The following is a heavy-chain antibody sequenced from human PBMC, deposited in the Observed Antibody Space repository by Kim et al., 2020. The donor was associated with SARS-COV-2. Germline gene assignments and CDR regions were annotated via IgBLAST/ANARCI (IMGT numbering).Heavy chain of an antibody. J-gene: IGHJ6*01. Sequence: GGSLRRSCAASGFTFSSYDMHWVRQATGKGLEWVSAIGTAGDTYYLGSVKGRFTISRENAKNSLYLQMNSLRAGDTAVYYCARAKLGYCSSTSCYHYYY. CDR3: ARAKLGYCSSTSCYHYYY. CDR2: IGTAGDT. CDR1: GFTFSSYD. D-gene: IGHD2-2*01. V-gene: IGHV3-13*04.